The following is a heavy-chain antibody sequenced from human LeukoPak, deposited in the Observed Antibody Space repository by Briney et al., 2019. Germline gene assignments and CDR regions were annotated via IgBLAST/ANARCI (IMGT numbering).Heavy chain of an antibody. V-gene: IGHV4-59*01. J-gene: IGHJ3*01. Sequence: SETPSLTCTVSSGSISSYYWSWIRQPPGKGLEWIGYIYYSGSTNYNPSLKSRVTISVDTSKNQFSLKLTSVTAADTAVYYCARERGTIVGTASSLSHAFDVWGQGTMVTVSS. CDR1: SGSISSYY. D-gene: IGHD1-26*01. CDR3: ARERGTIVGTASSLSHAFDV. CDR2: IYYSGST.